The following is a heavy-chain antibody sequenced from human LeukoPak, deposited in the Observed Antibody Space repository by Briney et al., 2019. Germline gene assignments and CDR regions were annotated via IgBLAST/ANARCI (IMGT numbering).Heavy chain of an antibody. J-gene: IGHJ6*03. CDR2: VHSSGSS. Sequence: SETLSLTCSVSGGSISSSIYFWGWLRQPPGKGLEWIASVHSSGSSYYNPSLKSRVTISVDTSKNQLSLKLSSVTAADTAVYFCARQLYVSGSYYAPMDVWGKGTTVTISS. V-gene: IGHV4-39*01. D-gene: IGHD3-10*01. CDR1: GGSISSSIYF. CDR3: ARQLYVSGSYYAPMDV.